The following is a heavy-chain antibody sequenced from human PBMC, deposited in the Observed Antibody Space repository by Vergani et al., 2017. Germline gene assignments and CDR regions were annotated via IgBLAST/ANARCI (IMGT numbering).Heavy chain of an antibody. CDR2: ISGSGDST. J-gene: IGHJ4*02. V-gene: IGHV3-23*01. Sequence: EVQVLESGGGLVQPGGSLRLSCAASGFTFSNYAMTWVRQAPGKGLEWVSTISGSGDSTYYADSGKGRFTISRDNSKNTLYLQTNSLRAEDTAVYYCATGHSNYDYWGQGTLVTVSS. D-gene: IGHD4-11*01. CDR1: GFTFSNYA. CDR3: ATGHSNYDY.